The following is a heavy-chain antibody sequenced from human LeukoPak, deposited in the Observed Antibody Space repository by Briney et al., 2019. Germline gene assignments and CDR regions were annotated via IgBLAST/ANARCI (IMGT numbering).Heavy chain of an antibody. J-gene: IGHJ4*02. Sequence: PGGSLKLSCAASGFTFSTSWMHWVRQAPGKGLVWVSRINGDGSSTTYADSVKGRFTISRDNAKNTLYLQMNSLRAEDTAVYYCARGARPDYWGQGALVTVSS. V-gene: IGHV3-74*03. CDR3: ARGARPDY. CDR2: INGDGSST. CDR1: GFTFSTSW.